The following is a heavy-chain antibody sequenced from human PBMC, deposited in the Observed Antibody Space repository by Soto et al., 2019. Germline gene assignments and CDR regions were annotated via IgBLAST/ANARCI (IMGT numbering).Heavy chain of an antibody. CDR3: ARDYLLWVGELPSVRGAFDI. Sequence: GGSLRLSCAASGFTFSSYSMNWVRQAPGKGLEWVSSISSSSSYIYYADSVKGRFTISRDNAKNSLYLQMNSLRAEDTAVYYCARDYLLWVGELPSVRGAFDIWGQGTMVTVSS. V-gene: IGHV3-21*01. D-gene: IGHD3-10*01. CDR1: GFTFSSYS. CDR2: ISSSSSYI. J-gene: IGHJ3*02.